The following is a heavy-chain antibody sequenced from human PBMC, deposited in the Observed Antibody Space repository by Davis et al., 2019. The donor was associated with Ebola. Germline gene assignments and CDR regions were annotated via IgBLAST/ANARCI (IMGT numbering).Heavy chain of an antibody. CDR3: ARGNWGYSGYDYLDYYYGMDV. CDR2: ISGSGGST. CDR1: GFTFSSYA. V-gene: IGHV3-23*01. Sequence: GESLKISCAASGFTFSSYAMSWVRQAPGKGLEWVSAISGSGGSTYYADSVKGRFTISRDNSKNTLYLQMNSLRAEDTAVYYCARGNWGYSGYDYLDYYYGMDVWGQGTTVTVSS. J-gene: IGHJ6*02. D-gene: IGHD5-12*01.